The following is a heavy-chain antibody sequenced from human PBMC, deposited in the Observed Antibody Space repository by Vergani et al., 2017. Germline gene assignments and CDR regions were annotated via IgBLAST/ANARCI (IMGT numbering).Heavy chain of an antibody. CDR3: AREPYCGGDCYSGGTYYGMDV. V-gene: IGHV1-69*18. D-gene: IGHD2-21*02. CDR2: IIPIFGTA. Sequence: QVQLVQSGAEVKKPGSSVKVSCKASGGTFSSYAISWVRQAPGQGLEWMGRIIPIFGTANYAQKFQGRVTITADESTSTAYMELSSLRSEDTAVYYCAREPYCGGDCYSGGTYYGMDVWGKGTTVTVSS. J-gene: IGHJ6*04. CDR1: GGTFSSYA.